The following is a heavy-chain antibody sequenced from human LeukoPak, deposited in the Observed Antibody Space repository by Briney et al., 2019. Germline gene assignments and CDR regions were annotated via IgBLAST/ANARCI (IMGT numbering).Heavy chain of an antibody. CDR2: INPSGGST. D-gene: IGHD3-3*01. Sequence: ASVKVSCKASGYTFTSYYMHWVRQAPGQGLEWMGIINPSGGSTSYAQKFQGRVTMTRDMSTSTVYMELSSLRSEDTAVYYCARQNYDFWSGSPYNWFDPWGQGTLVTVSS. J-gene: IGHJ5*02. CDR3: ARQNYDFWSGSPYNWFDP. CDR1: GYTFTSYY. V-gene: IGHV1-46*01.